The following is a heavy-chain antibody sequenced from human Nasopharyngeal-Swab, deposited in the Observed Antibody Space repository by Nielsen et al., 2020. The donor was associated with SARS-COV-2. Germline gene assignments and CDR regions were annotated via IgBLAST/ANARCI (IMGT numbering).Heavy chain of an antibody. CDR3: ARGVAGVSMIVVVLTGGSYHFDY. V-gene: IGHV4-34*01. CDR2: INHSGNT. D-gene: IGHD3-22*01. CDR1: GFTFSSYS. Sequence: GSLRLSCAASGFTFSSYSMNWVRQAPGKGLEWIGAINHSGNTNYNPSLKSRVTISLDKSKNQFSLKLSSVTAADTAVYYCARGVAGVSMIVVVLTGGSYHFDYWGQGTLVTVSS. J-gene: IGHJ4*02.